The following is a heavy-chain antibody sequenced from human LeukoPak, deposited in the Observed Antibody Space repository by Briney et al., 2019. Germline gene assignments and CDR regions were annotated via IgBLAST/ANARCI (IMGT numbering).Heavy chain of an antibody. CDR2: IRYDGSNK. CDR1: GFTFSSYG. J-gene: IGHJ4*02. Sequence: GGSLRLSCAASGFTFSSYGMHWVRQAPGKGLEWVAFIRYDGSNKYYADSVKGRFTISRDNSKNTLYLQMNSLRAEDTAVYYCAKDLRGYCSGGSCYCGYWGQGTLVTVSS. CDR3: AKDLRGYCSGGSCYCGY. D-gene: IGHD2-15*01. V-gene: IGHV3-30*02.